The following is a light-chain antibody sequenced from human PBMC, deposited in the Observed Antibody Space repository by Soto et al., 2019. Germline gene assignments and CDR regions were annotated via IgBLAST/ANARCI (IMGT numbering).Light chain of an antibody. CDR1: SSDIGAYDY. CDR3: FSFTTTSTHV. Sequence: QSALTQPASLSGSPGQSITISCTGTSSDIGAYDYVSWFQQHPGKAPKLMISEVNNRPSGVSNRFSGSKSGNTAYLTISGLQVEDEADYFCFSFTTTSTHVFGPGTQGTV. J-gene: IGLJ1*01. V-gene: IGLV2-14*01. CDR2: EVN.